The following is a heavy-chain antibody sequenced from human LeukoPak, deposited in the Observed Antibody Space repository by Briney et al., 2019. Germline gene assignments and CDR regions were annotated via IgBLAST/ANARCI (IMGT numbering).Heavy chain of an antibody. Sequence: PSETLSLTCTVSGGSISSYYWSWIRQPPGKGLEWIGYIYYSGSINYNPSLKSRVTISVDTSKNQFSLKLSSVTAADTAVYYCASFHSGYDGNYAFDTWGQGTMVTVSS. CDR2: IYYSGSI. D-gene: IGHD5-12*01. CDR3: ASFHSGYDGNYAFDT. J-gene: IGHJ3*02. V-gene: IGHV4-59*01. CDR1: GGSISSYY.